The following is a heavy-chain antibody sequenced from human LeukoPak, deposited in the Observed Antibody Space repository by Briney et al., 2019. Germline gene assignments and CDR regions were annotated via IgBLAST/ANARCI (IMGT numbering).Heavy chain of an antibody. Sequence: SETLSLTCTVSGGSISSSSYYWGWIRQPPGKGLEWIGSIYYSGSTYYNPSLKSRVTISVDTSKNQFSLKLSSVTAADTAVYYCSGYGSGSYYQTDYWGQGTLVTVSS. CDR2: IYYSGST. CDR1: GGSISSSSYY. D-gene: IGHD3-10*01. V-gene: IGHV4-39*01. J-gene: IGHJ4*02. CDR3: SGYGSGSYYQTDY.